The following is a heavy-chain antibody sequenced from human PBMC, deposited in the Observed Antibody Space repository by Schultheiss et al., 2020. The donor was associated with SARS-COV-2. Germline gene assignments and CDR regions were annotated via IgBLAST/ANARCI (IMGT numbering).Heavy chain of an antibody. V-gene: IGHV4-39*07. CDR1: GGSISSGDYY. Sequence: SETLSLTCTVSGGSISSGDYYWSWIRQPPGKGLEWIGSIYYSGSTNYNPSLKSRVTISVDTSKNQFSLKLSSVTAADTAVYYCARGTLDPYYYYGMDVWGQGTTVTVSS. CDR3: ARGTLDPYYYYGMDV. CDR2: IYYSGST. J-gene: IGHJ6*02. D-gene: IGHD3/OR15-3a*01.